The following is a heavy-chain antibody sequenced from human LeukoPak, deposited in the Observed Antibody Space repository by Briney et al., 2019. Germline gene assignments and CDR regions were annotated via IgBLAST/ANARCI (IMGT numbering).Heavy chain of an antibody. CDR2: ISSSSSYI. D-gene: IGHD7-27*01. V-gene: IGHV3-21*04. J-gene: IGHJ6*03. CDR3: AKGAWANYYYYYMDV. CDR1: GFTFSSYS. Sequence: GGSLRLSCAASGFTFSSYSMNWVRQAPGKGLEWVSSISSSSSYIYYADSVKGRFTISRDNSKNTLYLQMNSLRAEDTAVYYCAKGAWANYYYYYMDVWGKGTTVTISS.